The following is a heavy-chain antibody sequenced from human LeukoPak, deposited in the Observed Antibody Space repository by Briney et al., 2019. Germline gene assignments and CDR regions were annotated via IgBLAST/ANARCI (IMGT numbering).Heavy chain of an antibody. Sequence: GGSLRLSCAASGFAFSTYWMTWVRQAPEMGLEWVASISQDGGGTYYGDSVKGRFTISRDNAKNSLYLQMNNLRADDTAVYYCPRGGDWFDPWGQGTLVTVSS. CDR2: ISQDGGGT. D-gene: IGHD1-26*01. CDR1: GFAFSTYW. J-gene: IGHJ5*02. V-gene: IGHV3-7*01. CDR3: PRGGDWFDP.